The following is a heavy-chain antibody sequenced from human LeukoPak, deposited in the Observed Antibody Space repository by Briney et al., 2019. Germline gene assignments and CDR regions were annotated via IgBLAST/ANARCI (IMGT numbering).Heavy chain of an antibody. CDR3: ARAFWDTAMGIDY. CDR2: IYTSGST. CDR1: GGSISSGSYY. Sequence: SQTLSLTCTVSGGSISSGSYYWSWIRQPAGKGLEWIGRIYTSGSTNYNPSLKSRVTMSVDTSKNQFSLKLSSVTAADTAVYYCARAFWDTAMGIDYWGQGTLVTVSS. D-gene: IGHD5-18*01. J-gene: IGHJ4*02. V-gene: IGHV4-61*02.